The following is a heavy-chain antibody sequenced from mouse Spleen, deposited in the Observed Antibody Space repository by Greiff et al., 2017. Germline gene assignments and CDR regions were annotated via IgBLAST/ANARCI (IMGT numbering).Heavy chain of an antibody. Sequence: EVQLQESGAELVRPGASVKLSCTASGFNIKDDYMHWVKQRPEQGLEWIGWIDPENGDTEYASKFQGKATITADTSSNTAYLQLSSLTSEDTAVYYCTSKLGMGFDYWGQGTTLTGSS. D-gene: IGHD4-1*01. CDR2: IDPENGDT. V-gene: IGHV14-4*01. CDR1: GFNIKDDY. J-gene: IGHJ2*01. CDR3: TSKLGMGFDY.